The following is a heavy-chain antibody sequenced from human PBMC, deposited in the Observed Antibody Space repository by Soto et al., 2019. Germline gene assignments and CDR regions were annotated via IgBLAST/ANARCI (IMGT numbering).Heavy chain of an antibody. CDR1: GVTFSSYA. CDR2: IIPIFGTA. D-gene: IGHD1-1*01. CDR3: AVEIGTPDGPFDY. Sequence: QVQLLQSGAEVKKPGSSVKVSCKASGVTFSSYAISWVRQAPGQGLEWMGGIIPIFGTANYAQKFQGRVTITADESTSTAYRKLSSLSTKDTAVYYCAVEIGTPDGPFDYRVQGTLVTVFS. V-gene: IGHV1-69*01. J-gene: IGHJ4*02.